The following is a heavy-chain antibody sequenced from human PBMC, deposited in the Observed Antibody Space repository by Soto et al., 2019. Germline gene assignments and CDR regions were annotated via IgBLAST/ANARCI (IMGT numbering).Heavy chain of an antibody. CDR2: ISSSSSYI. CDR3: ARDLKYSSSLKGRWFDP. Sequence: SLRLSCAASGFTFSSYSMNWVRQAPGKGLEWASSISSSSSYIYYADSVKGRFTISRDNAKNSLYLQMNSLRAEDTAVYYCARDLKYSSSLKGRWFDPWGQGTLVTVSS. J-gene: IGHJ5*02. V-gene: IGHV3-21*01. D-gene: IGHD6-6*01. CDR1: GFTFSSYS.